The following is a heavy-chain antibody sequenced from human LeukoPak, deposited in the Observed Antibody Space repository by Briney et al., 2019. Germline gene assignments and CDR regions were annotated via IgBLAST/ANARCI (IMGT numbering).Heavy chain of an antibody. CDR2: IRYDGSNK. D-gene: IGHD3-3*01. CDR3: AKGRFLEWLRSDY. CDR1: GFTFSSYG. J-gene: IGHJ4*02. V-gene: IGHV3-30*02. Sequence: PGGSLRLSCAASGFTFSSYGMHWVRQAPGKGLEWVAFIRYDGSNKYYADSVKGRFTISRDNSKNTLYLQMNSLRAEDTAVYYCAKGRFLEWLRSDYWGQGTLVTVSS.